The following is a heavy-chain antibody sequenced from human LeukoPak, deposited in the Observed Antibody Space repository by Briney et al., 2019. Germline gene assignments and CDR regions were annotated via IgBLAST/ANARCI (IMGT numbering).Heavy chain of an antibody. D-gene: IGHD3-10*01. J-gene: IGHJ6*02. CDR1: GYSFTSYW. V-gene: IGHV5-51*01. Sequence: ESLKISCKGSGYSFTSYWIGWVRQMPGKGLEWMGIIYPGDSDTRYSPSFQGQVTISADKSISTAYLQWSSLKASDTAMYYCARVAMVRGVYYYYYYGMDVWGQGTTVTVSS. CDR2: IYPGDSDT. CDR3: ARVAMVRGVYYYYYYGMDV.